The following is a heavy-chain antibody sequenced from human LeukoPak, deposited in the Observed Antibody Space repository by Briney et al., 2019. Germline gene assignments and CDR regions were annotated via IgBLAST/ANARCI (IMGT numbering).Heavy chain of an antibody. D-gene: IGHD2-2*01. J-gene: IGHJ4*02. CDR1: GGTFSSYA. CDR2: IIPILGIA. V-gene: IGHV1-69*04. CDR3: ARDAALGVVPAAMGFDY. Sequence: ASVKVSCKASGGTFSSYAISWVRQAPGQGLEWMGRIIPILGIANYAQKFQGRVTITADKSTSTAYMELSSLRSEDTAVYYCARDAALGVVPAAMGFDYWGQGTLVTVSS.